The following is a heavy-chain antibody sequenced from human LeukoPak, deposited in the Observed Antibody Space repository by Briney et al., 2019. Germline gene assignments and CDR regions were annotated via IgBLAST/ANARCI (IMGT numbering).Heavy chain of an antibody. Sequence: SXKVSCKASGGTFSSYAISWVRQAPGQGVEWMGGIIPIFGTANYAQKFQGRVTITGDESTSTAYMEMSSLRSEDTAVYYCARSEESDGDYYYYYMDVWGKGTTVTVSS. D-gene: IGHD4-17*01. CDR1: GGTFSSYA. V-gene: IGHV1-69*01. J-gene: IGHJ6*03. CDR3: ARSEESDGDYYYYYMDV. CDR2: IIPIFGTA.